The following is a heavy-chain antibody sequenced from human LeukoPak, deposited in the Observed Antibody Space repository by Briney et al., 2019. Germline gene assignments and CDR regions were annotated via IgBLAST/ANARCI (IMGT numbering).Heavy chain of an antibody. CDR3: TRPQRDQAYAFDI. Sequence: GGSLRLSCAASGFTLSSFWMHWVRHAPGKGLVWVSRINGDGSTTSYADSVKGRFTISRDNAKNTLYLQMNSLRAEDTAVYYCTRPQRDQAYAFDIWGQGSMVTVSS. CDR2: INGDGSTT. V-gene: IGHV3-74*01. CDR1: GFTLSSFW. J-gene: IGHJ3*02.